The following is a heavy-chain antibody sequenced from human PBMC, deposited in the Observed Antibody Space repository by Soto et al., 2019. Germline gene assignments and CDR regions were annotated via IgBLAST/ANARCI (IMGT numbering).Heavy chain of an antibody. CDR2: INPNSGGT. V-gene: IGHV1-2*04. CDR1: GYTFTGYY. Sequence: QVQLVQSGAEVKKPGASVKVSCKASGYTFTGYYMHWVRQAPGQGLEWMGWINPNSGGTNYAQKFQGWVTMTRDTSISTAYMELSRLRSDDTDVYYCARDFSSSGSYYYYGMDVWGQGTKVTVSS. J-gene: IGHJ6*02. D-gene: IGHD6-19*01. CDR3: ARDFSSSGSYYYYGMDV.